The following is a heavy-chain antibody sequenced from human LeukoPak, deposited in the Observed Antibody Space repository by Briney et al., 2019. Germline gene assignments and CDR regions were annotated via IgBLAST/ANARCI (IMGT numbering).Heavy chain of an antibody. CDR1: GGSISSSSYY. V-gene: IGHV4-39*07. D-gene: IGHD3-22*01. CDR3: ASGREYDSSGYHYFDY. CDR2: INHSGST. Sequence: KSSETLSLTCTVSGGSISSSSYYWSWIRQPPGKGLEWIGEINHSGSTNYNPSLKSRVTISVDTSKNQFSLKLSSVTAADTAVYYCASGREYDSSGYHYFDYWGQGTLVTVSS. J-gene: IGHJ4*02.